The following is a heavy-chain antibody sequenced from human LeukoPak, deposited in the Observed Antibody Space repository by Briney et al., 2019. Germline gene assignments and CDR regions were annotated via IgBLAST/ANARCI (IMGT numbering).Heavy chain of an antibody. CDR2: ISYDRSNK. V-gene: IGHV3-30-3*01. CDR3: ARDNRRYRSSTSCYNWFDP. CDR1: GFTFSSYA. D-gene: IGHD2-2*01. J-gene: IGHJ5*02. Sequence: GRSLRLSCAASGFTFSSYAMHWVRQAPGKGLEWVAVISYDRSNKYYADSVKGRFTISRDNSKNTLYLQMNSLRAEDTAVYYCARDNRRYRSSTSCYNWFDPWGQGTLVTASS.